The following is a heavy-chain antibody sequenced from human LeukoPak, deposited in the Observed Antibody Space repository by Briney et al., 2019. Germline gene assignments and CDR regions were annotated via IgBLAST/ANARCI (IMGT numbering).Heavy chain of an antibody. CDR2: ISGSSSYT. Sequence: GGSLRLSCAASGFTLSDYYMSWIRQAPGKGLEWVSYISGSSSYTNYADSVKGRFTISRDNAKNSLYLQMNSLRAEDTAVYYCARRYSSSWYDYWGQGTLVTVSS. CDR1: GFTLSDYY. J-gene: IGHJ4*02. V-gene: IGHV3-11*03. D-gene: IGHD6-13*01. CDR3: ARRYSSSWYDY.